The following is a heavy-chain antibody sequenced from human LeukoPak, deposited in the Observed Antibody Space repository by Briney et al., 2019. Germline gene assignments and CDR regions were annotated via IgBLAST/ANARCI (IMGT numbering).Heavy chain of an antibody. CDR2: ISRSSSYI. V-gene: IGHV3-21*01. Sequence: GGSLRLSCAASGFTFSSYSMNWVRQAPGKGLEWVSSISRSSSYIYYADSVKGRFTISRDNAENSLYLQMNSLRAEDTAVYYCARDSAGGYFDYWGQGTLATVSS. CDR3: ARDSAGGYFDY. D-gene: IGHD3-16*01. CDR1: GFTFSSYS. J-gene: IGHJ4*02.